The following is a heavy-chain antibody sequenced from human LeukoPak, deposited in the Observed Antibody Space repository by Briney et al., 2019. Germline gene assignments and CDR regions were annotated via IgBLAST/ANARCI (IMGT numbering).Heavy chain of an antibody. CDR2: ISGSGDNT. CDR3: AKGSYYDSSGSFYFDY. D-gene: IGHD3-22*01. V-gene: IGHV3-23*01. Sequence: GGSLRLSCAASGFTSSSYATSWVRQAPGKGLEWVSGISGSGDNTYYADSVKGRFTISRDNSKNTLYVQVNSLGTEDTAAYYCAKGSYYDSSGSFYFDYWGQGTLVTVSS. CDR1: GFTSSSYA. J-gene: IGHJ4*02.